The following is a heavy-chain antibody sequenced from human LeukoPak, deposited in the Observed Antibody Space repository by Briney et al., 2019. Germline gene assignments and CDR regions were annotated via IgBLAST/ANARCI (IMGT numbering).Heavy chain of an antibody. V-gene: IGHV3-74*01. D-gene: IGHD3-10*01. CDR2: INTDGSTT. J-gene: IGHJ2*01. Sequence: GGSLRLSCAASGFTFSRYWMHWVRQAPGKGLVWVSRINTDGSTTSYADSVRGRFTISRDNAENTVYLQMNSLGAEDTALYFCARVNTGNWYFDLWGRGTLVTVSS. CDR3: ARVNTGNWYFDL. CDR1: GFTFSRYW.